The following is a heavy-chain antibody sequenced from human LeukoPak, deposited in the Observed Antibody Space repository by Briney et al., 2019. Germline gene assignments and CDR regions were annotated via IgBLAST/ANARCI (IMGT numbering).Heavy chain of an antibody. D-gene: IGHD2-2*01. Sequence: PSQTLSLTCTVSGGSISSGGYYWSWIRQHPGKGLEWIGYIYYSGSTYYNPSLKSRVTIPVDTSKNQFSLKLSSVTAADTAVYYCARYCSSTSCYPSGYYYYGMDVWGKGTTVTVSS. J-gene: IGHJ6*04. CDR3: ARYCSSTSCYPSGYYYYGMDV. V-gene: IGHV4-31*03. CDR2: IYYSGST. CDR1: GGSISSGGYY.